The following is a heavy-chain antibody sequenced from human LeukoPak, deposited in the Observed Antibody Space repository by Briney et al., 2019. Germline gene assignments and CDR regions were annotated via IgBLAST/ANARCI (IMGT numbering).Heavy chain of an antibody. CDR3: ATFLALSTCSGGSCGPNYFDY. J-gene: IGHJ4*02. V-gene: IGHV1-8*01. Sequence: GASVKVSCKASGYTFTSYDINWVRQATGQGLEWMGWMNPNSGNTGYAQKFQGRVTMTRNTSISTAYMELSSLRSEDTAVYYCATFLALSTCSGGSCGPNYFDYWGQGTLVTVSS. D-gene: IGHD2-15*01. CDR2: MNPNSGNT. CDR1: GYTFTSYD.